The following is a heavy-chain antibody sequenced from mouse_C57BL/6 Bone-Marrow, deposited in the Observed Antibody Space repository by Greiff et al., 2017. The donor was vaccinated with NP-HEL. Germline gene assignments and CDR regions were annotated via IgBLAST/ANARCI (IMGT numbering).Heavy chain of an antibody. D-gene: IGHD3-1*01. Sequence: EVMLVESGGGLVQPGGSLKLSCAASGFTFSDYYMYWVRQTPEKRLEWVAYISNGGGSTYYPDTVKGRFTISRDNAKNTLYLQMSRLKSEDTAMYYCARPLRGYAMDYWGQGTSVTVSS. CDR2: ISNGGGST. CDR1: GFTFSDYY. V-gene: IGHV5-12*01. J-gene: IGHJ4*01. CDR3: ARPLRGYAMDY.